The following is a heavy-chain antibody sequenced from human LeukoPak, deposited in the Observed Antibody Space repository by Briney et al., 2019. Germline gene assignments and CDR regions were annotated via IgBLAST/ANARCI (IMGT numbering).Heavy chain of an antibody. CDR1: GFTFDDYA. Sequence: GGSLRLSCAPSGFTFDDYAMHWVRQAPGKGLEWVSRISWNSGSIGYADSVKGRFTISRDNAKNSLYLQMNSLRAEDTALYYCAASSPVDYWGQGTLVTVSS. J-gene: IGHJ4*02. CDR2: ISWNSGSI. V-gene: IGHV3-9*01. CDR3: AASSPVDY. D-gene: IGHD6-13*01.